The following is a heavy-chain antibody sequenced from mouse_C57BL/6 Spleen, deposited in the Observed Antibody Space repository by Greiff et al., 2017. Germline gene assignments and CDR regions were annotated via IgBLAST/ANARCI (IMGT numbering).Heavy chain of an antibody. CDR3: AITTVVATGFYYAMDY. CDR1: GYTFTDYY. CDR2: INPNNGGT. Sequence: EVQLQQSGPELVKPGASVKISCKASGYTFTDYYMNWVKQSHGKSLEWIGDINPNNGGTSYNQKFKGKATLTVDKSSSTAYMELRSLTSEDSAVYYCAITTVVATGFYYAMDYWGQGTSGTGSS. J-gene: IGHJ4*01. D-gene: IGHD1-1*01. V-gene: IGHV1-26*01.